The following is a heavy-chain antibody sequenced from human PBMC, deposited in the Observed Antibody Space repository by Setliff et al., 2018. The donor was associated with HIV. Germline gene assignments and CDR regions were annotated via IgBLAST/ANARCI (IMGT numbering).Heavy chain of an antibody. J-gene: IGHJ4*02. D-gene: IGHD1-26*01. Sequence: ASVKVSCKASGYTFTSYDINWVRQAPGQRLEWMGWLRTGTGDTSYSEKFQGRLTITRDTSANTAYMELSSLTSEDTAIYFCATDQLLLGGSYSDYWGQGTLVTVSS. CDR3: ATDQLLLGGSYSDY. CDR2: LRTGTGDT. V-gene: IGHV1-3*04. CDR1: GYTFTSYD.